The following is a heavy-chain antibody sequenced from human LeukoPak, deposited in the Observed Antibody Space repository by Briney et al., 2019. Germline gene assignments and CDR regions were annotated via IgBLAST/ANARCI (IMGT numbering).Heavy chain of an antibody. CDR3: ARGGSNSWFDF. Sequence: GGSLRPSCAVSGLTVSSNHMSWVRLAPGEGLEWVSIIYGDGTTYYADSVKGRFSISRHNSKNTVYLQMNNLIVEDTAIYYCARGGSNSWFDFWGQGTLVTVSS. D-gene: IGHD2-15*01. V-gene: IGHV3-53*04. CDR1: GLTVSSNH. J-gene: IGHJ4*02. CDR2: IYGDGTT.